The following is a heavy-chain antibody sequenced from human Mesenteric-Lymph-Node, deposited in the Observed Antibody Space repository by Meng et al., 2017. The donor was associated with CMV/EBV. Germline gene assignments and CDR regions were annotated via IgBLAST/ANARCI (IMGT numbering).Heavy chain of an antibody. CDR2: ISYDGSNK. Sequence: GESLKISCAASGFTFSSYAMHWVRQAPGKGLEWVAVISYDGSNKYYADSVKGRFTISRDNSKNTLYLQMNGLRVEDTAVYYCARLSRYWGQGALVTVSS. CDR3: ARLSRY. CDR1: GFTFSSYA. V-gene: IGHV3-30*14. J-gene: IGHJ4*02.